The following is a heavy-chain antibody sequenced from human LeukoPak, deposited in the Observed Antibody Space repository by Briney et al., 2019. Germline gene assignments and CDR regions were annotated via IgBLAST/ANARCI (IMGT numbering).Heavy chain of an antibody. J-gene: IGHJ4*02. CDR1: GYTFTGYY. CDR3: ARGKVRSSVDY. V-gene: IGHV1-2*02. Sequence: ASVKVSCKASGYTFTGYYIHWVRQAPGQGLEWVGWINPNSGGTHYAQKFQDRVTMTRDTSISTAYMELSRLRSDDTAVYYCARGKVRSSVDYWGQGTLVTVSS. CDR2: INPNSGGT. D-gene: IGHD6-19*01.